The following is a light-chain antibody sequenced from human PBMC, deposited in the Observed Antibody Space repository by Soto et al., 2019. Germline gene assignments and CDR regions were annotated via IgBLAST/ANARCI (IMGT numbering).Light chain of an antibody. J-gene: IGLJ1*01. CDR3: CPYAGNPRV. CDR1: SSDVGGYDH. CDR2: DVT. Sequence: QSALTQPRSVSGSPGQSVTISCTGTSSDVGGYDHVSWYQQHPGKAPKLMIYDVTKRPSGVPDRFSGSKSGNTASLTISGLQAEDEADYYCCPYAGNPRVFGSGTKLTVL. V-gene: IGLV2-11*01.